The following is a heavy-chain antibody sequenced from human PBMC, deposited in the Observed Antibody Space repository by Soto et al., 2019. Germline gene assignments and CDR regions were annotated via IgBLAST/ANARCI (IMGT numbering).Heavy chain of an antibody. CDR3: ARCSGIAARPPDAFDI. CDR2: MNPNRGNT. J-gene: IGHJ3*02. CDR1: GYTFTSYD. Sequence: ASVKVSCKASGYTFTSYDINWVRQATGQGLEWMGWMNPNRGNTGYAQKFQGRVTMTRNTSISTASMELSSLRAEDTAVYYCARCSGIAARPPDAFDIGGKGTMVTV. V-gene: IGHV1-8*02. D-gene: IGHD6-6*01.